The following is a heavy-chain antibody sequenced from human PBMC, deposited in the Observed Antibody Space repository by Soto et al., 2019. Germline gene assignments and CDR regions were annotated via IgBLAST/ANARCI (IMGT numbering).Heavy chain of an antibody. J-gene: IGHJ6*02. V-gene: IGHV3-64*01. Sequence: TGGSLRLSCAASGFTFSSYAMHWVRQAPGKELKKFSAISSNGGSTYYANSVKGRFTISRDNSKNTLYLQMGSLRAEDMAVYYCARDRVATITNLLYYYYYGMDVWGQGTTVTVS. CDR3: ARDRVATITNLLYYYYYGMDV. D-gene: IGHD5-12*01. CDR2: ISSNGGST. CDR1: GFTFSSYA.